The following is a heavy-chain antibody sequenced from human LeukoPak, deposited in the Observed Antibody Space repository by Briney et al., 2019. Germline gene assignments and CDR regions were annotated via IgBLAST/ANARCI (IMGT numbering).Heavy chain of an antibody. CDR2: IYHSGST. J-gene: IGHJ6*03. D-gene: IGHD2-15*01. CDR1: GYSISSGYY. Sequence: PSETLSLTCTVSGYSISSGYYWGWIRQPPGKGLEWIGSIYHSGSTYYNPSLKSRVTISVDTSKNQFSLKLSSVTAADTAVYYCARAGRSAYYYYMDVWGKGTTVTISS. V-gene: IGHV4-38-2*02. CDR3: ARAGRSAYYYYMDV.